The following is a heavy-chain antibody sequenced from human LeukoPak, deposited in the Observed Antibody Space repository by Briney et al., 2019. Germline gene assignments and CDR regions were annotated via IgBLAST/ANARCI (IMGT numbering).Heavy chain of an antibody. V-gene: IGHV3-43*02. CDR3: AKDVSESGDAFDI. CDR2: ISGDGDNT. Sequence: GGSLRLSCAASGFTFDDYATHWVRQAPGKGLDWVSLISGDGDNTYYADSVKGRFTISRDNSKNSLYLQMNSLRTEDTALYYCAKDVSESGDAFDIWGRGTMVTVSS. CDR1: GFTFDDYA. D-gene: IGHD3-3*01. J-gene: IGHJ3*02.